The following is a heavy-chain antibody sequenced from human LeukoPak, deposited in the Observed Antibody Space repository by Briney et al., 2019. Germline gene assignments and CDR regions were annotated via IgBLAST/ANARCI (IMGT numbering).Heavy chain of an antibody. D-gene: IGHD6-19*01. CDR3: ARDKSSSGWHYFDF. CDR1: GFXFSSYA. J-gene: IGHJ4*02. V-gene: IGHV3-33*08. CDR2: IWYDGSNE. Sequence: PGGSLRLSCEASGFXFSSYAISWVRQAPGKGLEWVAVIWYDGSNEYYADSVKGRFTISRDNSKNTLYLQMNSLRAEDTAVYYCARDKSSSGWHYFDFWGQGTLVTVSS.